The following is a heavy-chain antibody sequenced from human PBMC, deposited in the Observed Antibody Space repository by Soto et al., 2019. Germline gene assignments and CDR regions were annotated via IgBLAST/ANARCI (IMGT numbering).Heavy chain of an antibody. CDR1: GGSISNYN. CDR3: ARNEVTAALYYFES. D-gene: IGHD2-21*02. Sequence: SETLSLTCTVSGGSISNYNWNWIRQSAGKGLEWIGRIYSSGRTNYNPSLKSRVTMSVDTSKNQISLRLSSVTAADTAVYYCARNEVTAALYYFESWGQGTPVTVSS. J-gene: IGHJ4*02. V-gene: IGHV4-4*07. CDR2: IYSSGRT.